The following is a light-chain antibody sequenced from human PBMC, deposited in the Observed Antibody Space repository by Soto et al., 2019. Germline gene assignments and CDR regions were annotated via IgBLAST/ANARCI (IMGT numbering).Light chain of an antibody. V-gene: IGKV3-20*01. Sequence: EIVLTQSPGTLSLSPGERATLSCSASENVDSNSLAWYQQKPGQAPRLLIYAASRRATGIPDRFSGVGSGTEFSLIISRLEPEDFAVYYCQQYGGSPSFTFGPGTKVDIK. CDR3: QQYGGSPSFT. CDR1: ENVDSNS. CDR2: AAS. J-gene: IGKJ3*01.